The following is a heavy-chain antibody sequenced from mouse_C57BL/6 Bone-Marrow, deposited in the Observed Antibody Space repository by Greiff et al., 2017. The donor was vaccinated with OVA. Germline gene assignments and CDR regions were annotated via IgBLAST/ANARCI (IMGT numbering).Heavy chain of an antibody. D-gene: IGHD1-1*01. J-gene: IGHJ3*01. CDR2: ISYSGST. V-gene: IGHV3-1*01. Sequence: EVKLMESGPGMVKPSQSLSLTCTVTGYSITSGYDWHWIRHFPGNKLEWMGYISYSGSTNYNPSLKSRISITHDTSKNHFFLKLNSVTTEDTATYYCARSHYGSRTEFAYWGQGTLVTVSA. CDR1: GYSITSGYD. CDR3: ARSHYGSRTEFAY.